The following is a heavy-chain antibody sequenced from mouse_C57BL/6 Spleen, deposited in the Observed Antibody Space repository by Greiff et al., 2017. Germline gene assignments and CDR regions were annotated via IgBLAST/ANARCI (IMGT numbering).Heavy chain of an antibody. CDR2: IYPGSGST. Sequence: VQLQQPGAELVKPGASVKMSCKASGYTFTSYWITWVKQRPGQGLEWIGDIYPGSGSTNYNEKFKSKATLTVDTSSSTAYMRLSSLTSEDSAVYYCARSAYYGSRDGYFDVWGTGTTVTVSS. J-gene: IGHJ1*03. CDR1: GYTFTSYW. D-gene: IGHD1-1*01. CDR3: ARSAYYGSRDGYFDV. V-gene: IGHV1-55*01.